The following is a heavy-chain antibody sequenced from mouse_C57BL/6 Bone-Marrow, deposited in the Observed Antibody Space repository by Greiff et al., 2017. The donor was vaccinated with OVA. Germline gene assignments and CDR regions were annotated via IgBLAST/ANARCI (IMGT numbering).Heavy chain of an antibody. Sequence: QVQLQQPGAELVKPGASVKMSCKASGYTFTSYWITWVKQRPGQGLEWIGDIFPGSGSINYNEKFTSKATLTVDTSSSTAYMQLSSLTSEDSAVYYCAKDGYYPFDYWGQGTTRTVSS. CDR1: GYTFTSYW. J-gene: IGHJ2*01. CDR2: IFPGSGSI. V-gene: IGHV1-55*01. CDR3: AKDGYYPFDY. D-gene: IGHD2-3*01.